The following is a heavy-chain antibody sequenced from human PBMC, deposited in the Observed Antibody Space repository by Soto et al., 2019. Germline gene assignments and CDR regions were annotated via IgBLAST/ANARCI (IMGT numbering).Heavy chain of an antibody. Sequence: QVQLVQSGAEVKKPGASVKVSCKTSGYTFTSYGISWVRQALGQGLEWMGWISAYNGNTKYAQKLQGRVTMTTDTSTSTAYLELRSLRSGDTSVYSCAREPNYFDYWGQGTLVTVSS. CDR3: AREPNYFDY. CDR1: GYTFTSYG. CDR2: ISAYNGNT. V-gene: IGHV1-18*01. J-gene: IGHJ4*02.